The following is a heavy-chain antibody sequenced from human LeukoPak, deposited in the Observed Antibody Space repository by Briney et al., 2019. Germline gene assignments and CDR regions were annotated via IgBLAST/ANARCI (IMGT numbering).Heavy chain of an antibody. D-gene: IGHD3-3*01. CDR3: ARSGYPGRLHDY. CDR2: IYYSGST. J-gene: IGHJ4*02. Sequence: NPSETLSLTCTVSDGSISSSSYYWDWIRQPPGKGLEYIGSIYYSGSTYYYPSLQSRVTISVDTSKNQFSLKVTSVTAADTAVYYCARSGYPGRLHDYWGQGILVTVSS. V-gene: IGHV4-39*07. CDR1: DGSISSSSYY.